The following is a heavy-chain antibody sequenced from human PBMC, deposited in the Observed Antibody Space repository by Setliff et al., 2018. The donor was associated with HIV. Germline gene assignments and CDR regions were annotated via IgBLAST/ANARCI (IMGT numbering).Heavy chain of an antibody. CDR1: GGSFTSRSYY. J-gene: IGHJ3*02. CDR3: ARAFCSSASCYGGGDAFDI. CDR2: IFYSGIT. V-gene: IGHV4-39*07. D-gene: IGHD2-2*01. Sequence: KPSETLSLTCTVSGGSFTSRSYYWGWIRQPPGKGLEWIGSIFYSGITYYNPSLKSRLTISVDTSKNHFSLKLSSVTAADTAVYYCARAFCSSASCYGGGDAFDIWGQGTMVTVSS.